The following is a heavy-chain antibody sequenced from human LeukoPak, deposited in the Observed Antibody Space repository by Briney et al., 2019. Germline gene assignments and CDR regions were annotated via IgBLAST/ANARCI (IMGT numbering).Heavy chain of an antibody. Sequence: GGSLRLSCAASGFIVSHNYMTWVRQAPGKGLEWISVIYIDGTTYYADSVKGRFTISRDNAKNSLYLQMNSLRAEDTAVYYCARVIRGVIISRVLPPDYWGQGTLVTVSS. J-gene: IGHJ4*02. CDR1: GFIVSHNY. D-gene: IGHD3-10*01. V-gene: IGHV3-53*01. CDR2: IYIDGTT. CDR3: ARVIRGVIISRVLPPDY.